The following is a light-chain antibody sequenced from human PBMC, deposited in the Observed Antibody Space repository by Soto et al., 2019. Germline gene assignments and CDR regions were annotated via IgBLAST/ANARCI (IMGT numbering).Light chain of an antibody. J-gene: IGKJ1*01. CDR2: GAS. Sequence: EIEMTQSPATLTLSPGERATLSCRASQSVGTNLAWYQQKPGRAPRLLIFGASTRATGVPARISGSGSGTDFTLTISSLQSEDFAMYYCQQYNNWPETFGQGTEVEIK. V-gene: IGKV3-15*01. CDR1: QSVGTN. CDR3: QQYNNWPET.